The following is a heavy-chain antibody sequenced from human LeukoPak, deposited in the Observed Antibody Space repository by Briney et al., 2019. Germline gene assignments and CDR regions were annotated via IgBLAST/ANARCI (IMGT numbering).Heavy chain of an antibody. D-gene: IGHD7-27*01. V-gene: IGHV4-4*09. J-gene: IGHJ3*02. CDR1: GGSISSYY. CDR2: IYTSGST. Sequence: PSETLSLTRTVSGGSISSYYWSWIRQPPGKGLEWIGYIYTSGSTNYNPSLKSRVTISVDTSKNQFSLKLSSVTAADTAVYYCARQHWGAFDIWGQGTMVTVSS. CDR3: ARQHWGAFDI.